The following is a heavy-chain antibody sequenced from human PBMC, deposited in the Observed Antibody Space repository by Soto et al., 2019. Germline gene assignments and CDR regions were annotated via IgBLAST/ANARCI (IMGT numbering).Heavy chain of an antibody. V-gene: IGHV1-69*13. J-gene: IGHJ6*02. D-gene: IGHD6-13*01. CDR2: IIPIFGTA. CDR1: GGTFSSYA. Sequence: AASVKVSCKASGGTFSSYAISWVRQAPGQGLEWMGGIIPIFGTANYAQKFQGRVTITADESTSTAYMELSSLRSEDTAVYYCALYSSSWYDYYYGMDVWGQGTTVTVSS. CDR3: ALYSSSWYDYYYGMDV.